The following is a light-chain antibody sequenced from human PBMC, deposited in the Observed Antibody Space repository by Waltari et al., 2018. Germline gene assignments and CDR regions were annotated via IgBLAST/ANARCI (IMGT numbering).Light chain of an antibody. CDR1: SSDVGGYNS. V-gene: IGLV2-14*01. CDR2: EVS. Sequence: QSALTQPASVSGSPGQSITISCTGTSSDVGGYNSVSWYQQHPGKAPKLMIYEVSNRPSWVSNRFPGSKSGNTASLTISGLQAEDEADYYCSSYTSSSTVVFGGGTKLTVL. J-gene: IGLJ2*01. CDR3: SSYTSSSTVV.